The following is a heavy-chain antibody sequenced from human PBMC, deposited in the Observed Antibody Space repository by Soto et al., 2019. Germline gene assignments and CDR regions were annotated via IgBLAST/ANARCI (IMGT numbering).Heavy chain of an antibody. V-gene: IGHV3-23*01. J-gene: IGHJ4*02. Sequence: PGGSLRRAWAASVFRLANYAVGGVRQAPGKWLEWVSAITGSGGGTYYADSVKGRFTVSRDNSKKTLYLQMNSLRVEDSALYYCARGSTDSYPGSRIFDFWGRGTLVTV. CDR2: ITGSGGGT. CDR1: VFRLANYA. CDR3: ARGSTDSYPGSRIFDF. D-gene: IGHD3-10*01.